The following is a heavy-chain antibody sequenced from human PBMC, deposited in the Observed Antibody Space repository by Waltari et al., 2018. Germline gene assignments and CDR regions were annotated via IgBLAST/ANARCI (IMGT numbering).Heavy chain of an antibody. Sequence: QVQLQESGPGLVKPSETLSLTCTVSGGSISSHYWSWIRQPPGKGLEWIGYIYYRGSTNYNPSLKSRVTISVDTSKNQFSLKLSSVTAADTAVYYCARGGYSYGYYYYYYMDVWGKGTTVTVSS. D-gene: IGHD5-18*01. CDR2: IYYRGST. J-gene: IGHJ6*03. V-gene: IGHV4-59*11. CDR1: GGSISSHY. CDR3: ARGGYSYGYYYYYYMDV.